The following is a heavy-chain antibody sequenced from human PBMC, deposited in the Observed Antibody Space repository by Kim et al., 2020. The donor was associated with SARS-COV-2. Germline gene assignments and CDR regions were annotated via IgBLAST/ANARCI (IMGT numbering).Heavy chain of an antibody. Sequence: GGSLRLSCAASGFTFSSYGMHWVRQAPGKGLEWVAVIWYDGSNKYYADSVKGRFTISRDNSKNTLYLQMNSLRAEDTAVYYCARDLYCSGGSCYFYYYYGMDDWGQGTTVTVSS. D-gene: IGHD2-15*01. CDR3: ARDLYCSGGSCYFYYYYGMDD. V-gene: IGHV3-33*01. CDR2: IWYDGSNK. CDR1: GFTFSSYG. J-gene: IGHJ6*02.